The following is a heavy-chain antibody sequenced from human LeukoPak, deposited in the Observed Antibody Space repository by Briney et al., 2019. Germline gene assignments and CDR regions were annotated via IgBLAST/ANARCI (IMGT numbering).Heavy chain of an antibody. D-gene: IGHD3-9*01. CDR3: ARSYDILTGYYHNWFDP. J-gene: IGHJ5*02. Sequence: PSEALSLTCTVSGGSISSYYWSWIRQPPGKGLEWIGEINHSGSTNYNPSLKSRVTISVDTSKNQFSLKLSSVTAADTAVYYCARSYDILTGYYHNWFDPWGRGTLVTVSS. V-gene: IGHV4-34*01. CDR1: GGSISSYY. CDR2: INHSGST.